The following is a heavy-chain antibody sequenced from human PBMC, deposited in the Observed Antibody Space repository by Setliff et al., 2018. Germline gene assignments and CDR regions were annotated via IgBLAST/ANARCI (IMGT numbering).Heavy chain of an antibody. J-gene: IGHJ4*02. Sequence: ASVKVSCKVSGYTLTELSRHWVRQAPGQGLEWMGRINPNSGGTNYAQKFQGWVTMTRDTSISTAYMELSRLRSDDTAVYYCARGRDFWSGYLVYWGQGTLVTVSS. CDR2: INPNSGGT. CDR3: ARGRDFWSGYLVY. V-gene: IGHV1-2*04. CDR1: GYTLTELS. D-gene: IGHD3-3*01.